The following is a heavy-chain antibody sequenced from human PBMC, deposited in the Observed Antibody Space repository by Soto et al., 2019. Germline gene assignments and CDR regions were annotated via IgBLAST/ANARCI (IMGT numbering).Heavy chain of an antibody. D-gene: IGHD3-3*01. V-gene: IGHV3-23*01. J-gene: IGHJ6*02. CDR1: GFTFSSYA. Sequence: SGGSLRLSCAASGFTFSSYAMSWVRQAPGKGLEWVSAISGSGGSTYYADSVKGRFTISRDNSKNTLYLQMNSLRAEDTAVYYCAKDRVLRFLEWYQDPYYGMDVWGQGTTVTVSS. CDR3: AKDRVLRFLEWYQDPYYGMDV. CDR2: ISGSGGST.